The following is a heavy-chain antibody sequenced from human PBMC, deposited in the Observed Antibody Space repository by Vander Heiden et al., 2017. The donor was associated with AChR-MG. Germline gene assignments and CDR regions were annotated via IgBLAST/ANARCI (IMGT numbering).Heavy chain of an antibody. CDR1: GYTFTSYD. Sequence: QVQLVQSGAAVKKPGASVKVSCKASGYTFTSYDINWVRQATGQGLEWMGWMNPNSGNTGYAQKFQGRVTMTRNTSISTAYMELSSLRSEDTAVYYCARGPPRYSYGPESKSYYYYGMDVWGQGTTVTVSS. CDR2: MNPNSGNT. D-gene: IGHD5-18*01. J-gene: IGHJ6*02. V-gene: IGHV1-8*01. CDR3: ARGPPRYSYGPESKSYYYYGMDV.